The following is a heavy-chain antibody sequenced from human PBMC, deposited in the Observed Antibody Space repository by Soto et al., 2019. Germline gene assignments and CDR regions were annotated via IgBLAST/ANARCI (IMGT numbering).Heavy chain of an antibody. D-gene: IGHD6-6*01. CDR1: GFTFSVYA. V-gene: IGHV3-23*01. Sequence: VGSLRLSCGASGFTFSVYAMTWVRQAPGKGLEWVSAISGNGGSTYYADSVKGRFTISRDNSKSTLHLQMNSLRVEDTAVYYCAKDRTFGPPLVRFDSWGQGTLVTVSS. J-gene: IGHJ4*02. CDR3: AKDRTFGPPLVRFDS. CDR2: ISGNGGST.